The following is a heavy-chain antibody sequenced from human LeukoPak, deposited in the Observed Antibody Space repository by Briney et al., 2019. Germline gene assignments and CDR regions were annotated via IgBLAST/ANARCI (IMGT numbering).Heavy chain of an antibody. Sequence: SETLSLTCTVSGGSISSGDYYWSWIRQPAGKGLEWIGRIYTSGGTNYNPSLKSRVTISVDTSKNQFSLKLSSVTAADTAVYYCARDEKMVRGAIDYWGQGTLVTVSS. CDR3: ARDEKMVRGAIDY. J-gene: IGHJ4*02. V-gene: IGHV4-61*02. CDR1: GGSISSGDYY. D-gene: IGHD3-10*01. CDR2: IYTSGGT.